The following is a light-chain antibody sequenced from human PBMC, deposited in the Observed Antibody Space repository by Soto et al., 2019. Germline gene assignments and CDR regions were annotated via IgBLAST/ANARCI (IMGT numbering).Light chain of an antibody. CDR3: QQYYSSPLT. Sequence: DIVMTQSPDSLAVSLGERATINCKSSQSVLYSSNNKNYSAWYQQKPGQSPKLLIYWASTRESGVPDRFSGSESGTDFTLTISSLQAEDVAVYYCQQYYSSPLTFGGGTKVEIK. CDR2: WAS. J-gene: IGKJ4*01. V-gene: IGKV4-1*01. CDR1: QSVLYSSNNKNY.